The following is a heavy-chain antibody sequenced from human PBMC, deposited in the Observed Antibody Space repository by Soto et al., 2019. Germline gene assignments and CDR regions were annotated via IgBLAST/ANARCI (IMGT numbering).Heavy chain of an antibody. D-gene: IGHD2-2*03. V-gene: IGHV3-23*01. CDR3: ALDIVVVPAAPHYYSMDV. Sequence: EVQLLESGGGLVQPGGSLRLSCAASGFTFSSYAMSWVRQAPGKGLEWVSAISGSGGSTYYADSVKGRFTISRDNSKNPLYLQMNSLRAEDTAVYYCALDIVVVPAAPHYYSMDVWGKGTTVTVSS. CDR2: ISGSGGST. CDR1: GFTFSSYA. J-gene: IGHJ6*03.